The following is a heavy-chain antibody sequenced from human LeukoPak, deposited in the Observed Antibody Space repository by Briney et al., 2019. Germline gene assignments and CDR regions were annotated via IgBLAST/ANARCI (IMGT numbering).Heavy chain of an antibody. V-gene: IGHV4-31*03. CDR1: GGSISSGGYY. J-gene: IGHJ4*02. D-gene: IGHD5-18*01. CDR2: IYYSGST. CDR3: ARDHLGGFYSYGSQSFDY. Sequence: SETLSLTCTVSGGSISSGGYYWSWIRQHPGKGLEWIGYIYYSGSTYYNPSLKSRVTISVDTSKNQFSLKLSSVTAADTAVYYCARDHLGGFYSYGSQSFDYWGQGTLVTVSS.